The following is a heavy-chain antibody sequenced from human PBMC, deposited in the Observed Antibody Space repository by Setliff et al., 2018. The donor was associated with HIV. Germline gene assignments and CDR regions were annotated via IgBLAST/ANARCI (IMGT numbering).Heavy chain of an antibody. J-gene: IGHJ4*02. CDR3: ARGLTSVAG. Sequence: SETLSLTCAVSGYSVSSGYYWGWIRQPPGKGLEWIASIYYSGSTYYNPSLKSRVAISVDTSKNQFSLKLSSVTAADTAVYYCARGLTSVAGWGQGTLVTVSS. V-gene: IGHV4-38-2*01. CDR2: IYYSGST. CDR1: GYSVSSGYY. D-gene: IGHD6-19*01.